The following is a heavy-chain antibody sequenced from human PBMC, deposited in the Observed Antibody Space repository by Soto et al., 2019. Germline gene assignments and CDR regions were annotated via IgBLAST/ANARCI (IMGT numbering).Heavy chain of an antibody. D-gene: IGHD6-19*01. V-gene: IGHV3-9*01. CDR1: GFTFDDYA. CDR2: ISWNSGSI. J-gene: IGHJ6*03. Sequence: EVQLVESGGGLVQPGRSLRLSCAASGFTFDDYAMHWVRQAPGKGLEWVSGISWNSGSIGYADSVKGRFTISRDNAKNSLYLQMNSLRAEDTALYYCAKEIAVAGSPGGYMDVWGKGTTVTVSS. CDR3: AKEIAVAGSPGGYMDV.